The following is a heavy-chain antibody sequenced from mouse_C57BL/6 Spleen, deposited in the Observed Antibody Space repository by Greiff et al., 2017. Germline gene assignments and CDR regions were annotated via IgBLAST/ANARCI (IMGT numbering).Heavy chain of an antibody. V-gene: IGHV6-6*01. D-gene: IGHD1-1*01. CDR3: TRHTVVAFDD. CDR1: GFTFSDAW. J-gene: IGHJ2*01. CDR2: IRNKANNHAT. Sequence: EVKVVESGGGLVQPGGSMKLSCAASGFTFSDAWMDWVRQSPEKGLEWVAEIRNKANNHATYYAESVKGRFTISKDDTKSRVYLQMNSLRAEDTGFYYCTRHTVVAFDDWGQGTTLTVSS.